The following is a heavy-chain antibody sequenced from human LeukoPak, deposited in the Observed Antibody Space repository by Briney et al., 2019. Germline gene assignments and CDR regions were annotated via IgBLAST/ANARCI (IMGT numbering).Heavy chain of an antibody. CDR3: ARLVAATGNFDY. CDR1: GGSISSGGYS. Sequence: SQTLSLTYAVSGGSISSGGYSWSWIRQPPGKGLEWLGYIYQSGSTYYNPSLKSRVTISVDRSENQFSLKLSSVTAADTAVYYCARLVAATGNFDYWGQGTLVTVSS. J-gene: IGHJ4*02. D-gene: IGHD6-13*01. V-gene: IGHV4-30-2*01. CDR2: IYQSGST.